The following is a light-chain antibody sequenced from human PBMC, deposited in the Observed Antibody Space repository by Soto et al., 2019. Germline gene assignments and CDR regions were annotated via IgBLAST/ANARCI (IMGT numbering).Light chain of an antibody. J-gene: IGLJ1*01. CDR1: SSNIGAGYD. V-gene: IGLV1-40*01. CDR2: RNN. Sequence: QSVLTQPPSVSGAPGQRVTISCTGSSSNIGAGYDVHWYQQLPGKAPKLLISRNNNRPSGVPDRLSGSKSGTSASLAITGLQAEDEADYYCQSYDSRLSSDVFGTGTKLTVL. CDR3: QSYDSRLSSDV.